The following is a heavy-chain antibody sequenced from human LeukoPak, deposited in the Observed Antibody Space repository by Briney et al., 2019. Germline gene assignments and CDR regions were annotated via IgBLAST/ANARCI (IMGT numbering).Heavy chain of an antibody. V-gene: IGHV4-34*01. CDR2: INHSGST. J-gene: IGHJ4*02. CDR1: GGSISGYY. CDR3: ARVPWFGLTKKYYFDY. D-gene: IGHD3-10*01. Sequence: SETLSLTCTVSGGSISGYYWSWIRQPPGKGLEWIGEINHSGSTNYNPSLKSRVTISVDTSKNQFSLKLSSVTAADTAVYYCARVPWFGLTKKYYFDYWGQGTLVTVSS.